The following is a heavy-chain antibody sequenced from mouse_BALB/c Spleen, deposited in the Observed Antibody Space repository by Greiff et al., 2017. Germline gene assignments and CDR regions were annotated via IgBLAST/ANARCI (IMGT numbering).Heavy chain of an antibody. Sequence: EVQGVESGGGLVQPGGSLRLSCATSGFTFTDYYMSWVRQPPGKALEWLGFIRNKANGYTTEYSASVKGRFTISRDNSQSILYLQMNTLRAEDSATYYCASDKGYRYDGRGFAYWGQGTLVTVSA. J-gene: IGHJ3*01. CDR3: ASDKGYRYDGRGFAY. V-gene: IGHV7-3*02. CDR2: IRNKANGYTT. D-gene: IGHD2-14*01. CDR1: GFTFTDYY.